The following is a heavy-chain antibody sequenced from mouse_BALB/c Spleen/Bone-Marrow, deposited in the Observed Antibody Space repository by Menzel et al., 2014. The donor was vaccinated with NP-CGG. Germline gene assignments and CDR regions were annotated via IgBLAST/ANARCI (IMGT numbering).Heavy chain of an antibody. Sequence: EVQLVESGPSLVKPSQTLSLTSSVTGDSITSGYWDWIRKFPGNKLEYMGYISYSGSTYYSPSLKSRISISRDISKNQYYLQLNSVTTEDTATYYCARDSSGGILAMDYWGQGTSVTVSS. D-gene: IGHD3-2*01. CDR2: ISYSGST. CDR3: ARDSSGGILAMDY. V-gene: IGHV3-8*02. CDR1: GDSITSGY. J-gene: IGHJ4*01.